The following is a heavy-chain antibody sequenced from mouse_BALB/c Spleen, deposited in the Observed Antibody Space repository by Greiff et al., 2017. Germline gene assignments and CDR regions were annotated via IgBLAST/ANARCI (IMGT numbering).Heavy chain of an antibody. V-gene: IGHV1-14*01. Sequence: VQLQQSGPELVKPGASVKMSCKASGYTFTSYVMHWVKQKPGQGLEWIGYINPYNDGTKYNEKFKGKATLTSDKSSSTAYMELSSLTSEDSAVYYCARYERTYAMDYWGQGTSVTVSS. D-gene: IGHD2-3*01. CDR2: INPYNDGT. J-gene: IGHJ4*01. CDR1: GYTFTSYV. CDR3: ARYERTYAMDY.